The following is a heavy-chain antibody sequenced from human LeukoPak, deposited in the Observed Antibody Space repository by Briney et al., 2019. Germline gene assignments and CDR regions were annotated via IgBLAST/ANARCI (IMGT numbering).Heavy chain of an antibody. CDR1: GFTFSSYV. V-gene: IGHV3-23*01. CDR2: ISDSGGNT. D-gene: IGHD6-19*01. Sequence: GGSLRVSCAASGFTFSSYVMSWVRQAPGKGLEWVFSISDSGGNTYYADSVKGRFTISRDNSKNTLYLQMNSVREEDTAVYYCAKGSSGWYGDYWGQGTPVTVS. CDR3: AKGSSGWYGDY. J-gene: IGHJ4*02.